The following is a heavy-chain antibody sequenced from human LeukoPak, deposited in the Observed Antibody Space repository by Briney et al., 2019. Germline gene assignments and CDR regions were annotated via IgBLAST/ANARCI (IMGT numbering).Heavy chain of an antibody. CDR2: ISGGGDNT. D-gene: IGHD3-3*01. J-gene: IGHJ5*02. CDR1: GFTFNSYA. Sequence: GGSLRLSCAASGFTFNSYAMSWIRQAPGKGLDWVSAISGGGDNTYYPDSVKGRFTVSRDNSKNTLYLQMSSLRDEDTAVYYCVSDLCGGDDQWGRGTLVTVSS. V-gene: IGHV3-23*01. CDR3: VSDLCGGDDQ.